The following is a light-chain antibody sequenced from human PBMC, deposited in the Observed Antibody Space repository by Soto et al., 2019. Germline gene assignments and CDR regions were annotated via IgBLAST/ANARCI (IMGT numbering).Light chain of an antibody. CDR2: GAS. CDR1: QSVSSSY. J-gene: IGKJ3*01. V-gene: IGKV3-20*01. Sequence: EIVLTQSPGTLSLSPGERATLSCRASQSVSSSYLAWYQQKPGQAPRLLIYGASSRASGIPDRFSGSGSGTDFTLTISRLAPEDFAVYYCQQYGSSPCTFGPGTKVDIK. CDR3: QQYGSSPCT.